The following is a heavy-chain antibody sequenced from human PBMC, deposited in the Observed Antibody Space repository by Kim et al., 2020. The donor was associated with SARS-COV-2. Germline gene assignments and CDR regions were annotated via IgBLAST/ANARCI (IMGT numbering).Heavy chain of an antibody. Sequence: ASVKVSCKVSGYTLTELFMHWVRQAPGKGLEWMGGFDPEDGETIYAQKFQGRVTMTEDTSTDTAYMELSSLRSEDTAVYYCSIDHYYYGMDVWGQGTTVTVSS. J-gene: IGHJ6*02. CDR2: FDPEDGET. CDR1: GYTLTELF. V-gene: IGHV1-24*01. CDR3: SIDHYYYGMDV.